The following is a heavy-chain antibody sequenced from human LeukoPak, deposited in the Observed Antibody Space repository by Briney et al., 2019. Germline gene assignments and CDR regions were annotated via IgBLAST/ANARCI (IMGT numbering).Heavy chain of an antibody. CDR2: ISAYNGNT. J-gene: IGHJ4*02. Sequence: GASVKVSCKASGYTFTSYGISWVRQAPGQGLEWMGWISAYNGNTNYAQKLQGRVTMTTDTSTSTAYMELWSLRSDDTAVYYCARDFTNYSGYEQFDYWGQGTLVTVSS. V-gene: IGHV1-18*04. CDR1: GYTFTSYG. D-gene: IGHD5-12*01. CDR3: ARDFTNYSGYEQFDY.